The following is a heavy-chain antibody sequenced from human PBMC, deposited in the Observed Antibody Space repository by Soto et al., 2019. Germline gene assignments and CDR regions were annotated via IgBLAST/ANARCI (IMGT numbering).Heavy chain of an antibody. V-gene: IGHV3-64*07. Sequence: EVQLLESGGGLVQPGGSLRLSCSASGVIFRNYNMHWVRQAPGKGLEYVSGISSNVGSAFYAASGKGRFSISRDNSRTTVQLLMGRLRPEDMSTLYCARADYGTFDTWSQGTLVGVSS. D-gene: IGHD4-17*01. CDR2: ISSNVGSA. CDR1: GVIFRNYN. J-gene: IGHJ5*02. CDR3: ARADYGTFDT.